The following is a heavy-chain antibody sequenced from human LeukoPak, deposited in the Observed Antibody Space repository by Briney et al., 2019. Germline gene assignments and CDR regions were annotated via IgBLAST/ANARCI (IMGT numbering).Heavy chain of an antibody. CDR3: AKDLRDSSGYYFKYYYYYYMDV. J-gene: IGHJ6*03. CDR1: GFTFSSYA. V-gene: IGHV3-23*01. D-gene: IGHD3-22*01. CDR2: ISGSGGST. Sequence: GGSLRLSCAASGFTFSSYAMSWVRQAPGKGLEWVSAISGSGGSTYYADSVKGRFTISRDNSKNTPYLQMNSLRAEDTAVYYCAKDLRDSSGYYFKYYYYYYMDVWGKGTTVTVSS.